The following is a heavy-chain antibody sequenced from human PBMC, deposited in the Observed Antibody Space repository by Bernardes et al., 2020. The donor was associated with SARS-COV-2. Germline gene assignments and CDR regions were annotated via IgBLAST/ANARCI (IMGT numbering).Heavy chain of an antibody. CDR2: ISAYNGNT. J-gene: IGHJ6*02. D-gene: IGHD2-2*02. Sequence: SVKVSCKASGYTFTSYGISWVRQAPGQGLEWMGWISAYNGNTNYAQKLQGRVTMTTDTSTSTAYMELRSLRSDDTAVYYCARAIVVVPAAIEGRYYYYGMDVWGQGTTVTISS. V-gene: IGHV1-18*01. CDR3: ARAIVVVPAAIEGRYYYYGMDV. CDR1: GYTFTSYG.